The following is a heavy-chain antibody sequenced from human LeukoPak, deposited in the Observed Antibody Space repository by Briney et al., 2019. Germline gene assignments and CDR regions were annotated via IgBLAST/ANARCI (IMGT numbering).Heavy chain of an antibody. CDR1: GYTFTNYD. CDR3: ARVTGSIDY. J-gene: IGHJ4*02. V-gene: IGHV1-8*01. Sequence: ASVKVSCKASGYTFTNYDINWVRQAIGQGLEWMGWMNPKSGYTGYAQKFQGRVTMTRDTSISTAYMELGSLRSEDTAVYYCARVTGSIDYWGQGTLVIVSS. CDR2: MNPKSGYT. D-gene: IGHD1-26*01.